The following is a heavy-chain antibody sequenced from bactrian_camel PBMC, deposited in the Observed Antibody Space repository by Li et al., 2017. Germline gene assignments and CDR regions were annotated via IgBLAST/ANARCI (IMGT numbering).Heavy chain of an antibody. D-gene: IGHD1*01. CDR2: ISGGRT. V-gene: IGHV3S1*01. CDR1: VFTGSSYC. CDR3: AAVHPYFPVVPFATSDPAEYNY. Sequence: HVQLVESGGGSVQAGGSLRLSCDTSVFTGSSYCMAWFRQAPGKEREGVAHISGGRTDYADSVKGRFTISQDNAKNTLYLQMNSLKPEDTAMYYCAAVHPYFPVVPFATSDPAEYNYWGQGTQVTVS. J-gene: IGHJ4*01.